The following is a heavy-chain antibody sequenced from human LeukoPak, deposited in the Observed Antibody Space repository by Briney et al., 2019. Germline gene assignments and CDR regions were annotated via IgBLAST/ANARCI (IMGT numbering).Heavy chain of an antibody. V-gene: IGHV3-23*01. CDR1: GFTFSSSA. Sequence: PGGSLRLSCIASGFTFSSSAMSWVRQAPGKGLEWVSDINGSGGRTYYADSVKGRFTISRNNSKSTLLLQMNSLRAEDTAVYYCAKVAPPHFWQRNYYMDVWGKGTTVTVSS. D-gene: IGHD6-25*01. J-gene: IGHJ6*03. CDR2: INGSGGRT. CDR3: AKVAPPHFWQRNYYMDV.